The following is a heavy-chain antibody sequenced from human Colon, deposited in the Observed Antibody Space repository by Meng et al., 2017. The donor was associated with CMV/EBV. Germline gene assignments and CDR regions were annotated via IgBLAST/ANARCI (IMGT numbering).Heavy chain of an antibody. J-gene: IGHJ4*02. D-gene: IGHD2-21*01. CDR3: IKEDWYFDF. V-gene: IGHV1-2*02. CDR1: GSTFTAKH. CDR2: IYPPNGGT. Sequence: QVHLFQSCPEVQTPGASVKVSCQTSGSTFTAKHLHCVRHAPGQGLEWMGWIYPPNGGTYFAQKFQGRVTMTSDTSISTAYMELSSLTSDDTAIYYCIKEDWYFDFWGQGTLVTVSS.